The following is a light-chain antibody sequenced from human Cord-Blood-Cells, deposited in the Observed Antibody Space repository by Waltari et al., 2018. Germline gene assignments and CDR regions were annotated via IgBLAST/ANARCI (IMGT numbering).Light chain of an antibody. Sequence: EIVLTQSPATLSLSPGERATLSCRASQSVSSYLAWYQQKPGQAPRLLIYDASNRATGIPARFSGSGSGTYFTLTISSLEPEDFAVYYCQQRSNWPLTFGVGTKVEIK. CDR1: QSVSSY. J-gene: IGKJ4*01. V-gene: IGKV3-11*01. CDR2: DAS. CDR3: QQRSNWPLT.